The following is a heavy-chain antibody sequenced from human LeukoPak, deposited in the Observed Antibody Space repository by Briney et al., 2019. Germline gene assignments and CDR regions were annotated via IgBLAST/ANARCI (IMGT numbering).Heavy chain of an antibody. Sequence: SETLSLTCTVSHYSISSNYYWGWIRQPPGKGLEWIGSIYHSGSTYYNPSFKSRVTISVDTSKNQFSLKLTSVTAADTAVYYCARSSGYMSYWGQGTLVTVSS. J-gene: IGHJ4*02. CDR3: ARSSGYMSY. CDR1: HYSISSNYY. V-gene: IGHV4-38-2*02. CDR2: IYHSGST. D-gene: IGHD3-22*01.